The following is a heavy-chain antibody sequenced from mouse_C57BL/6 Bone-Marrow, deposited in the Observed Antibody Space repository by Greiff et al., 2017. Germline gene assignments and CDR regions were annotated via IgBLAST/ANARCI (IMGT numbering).Heavy chain of an antibody. D-gene: IGHD1-1*01. CDR3: ARHVHYYYGSSDGGHGLAY. CDR2: ISSGGSYT. Sequence: EVKVEESGGDLVKPGGSLKLSCAASGFTFSSYGMSWVRQTPDKRLEWVATISSGGSYTYYPDSVKGRFTISSDNAKNTLYLQMSSLKSEDTAMYYCARHVHYYYGSSDGGHGLAYWGQGTLVTVSA. CDR1: GFTFSSYG. J-gene: IGHJ3*01. V-gene: IGHV5-6*02.